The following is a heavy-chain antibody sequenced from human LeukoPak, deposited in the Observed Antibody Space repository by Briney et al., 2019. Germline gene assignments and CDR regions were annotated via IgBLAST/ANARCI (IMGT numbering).Heavy chain of an antibody. D-gene: IGHD4-17*01. CDR3: ARVYGDYYYYGMDV. CDR2: IIPIFGTA. Sequence: SVKVSCKASGGTLSSYAISWVRQAPGQGLEWMGGIIPIFGTANYAQKFQGRVTITADESTSTAYMELSSLRSEDTAVYYCARVYGDYYYYGMDVWGQGTTVTVSS. CDR1: GGTLSSYA. J-gene: IGHJ6*02. V-gene: IGHV1-69*13.